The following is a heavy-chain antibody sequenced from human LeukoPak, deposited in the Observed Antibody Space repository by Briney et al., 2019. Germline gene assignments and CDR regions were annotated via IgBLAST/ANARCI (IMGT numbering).Heavy chain of an antibody. V-gene: IGHV4-4*07. D-gene: IGHD2-2*01. J-gene: IGHJ4*02. CDR3: ASGSCYAYFDY. CDR1: GGSISSYY. CDR2: IYTGGST. Sequence: KASETLSLTCTVSGGSISSYYWSWIRQPAGKGLEWIGRIYTGGSTKYNPSLKSRVTMSVDTSKNQFSLKLSSVTAADTAVYFCASGSCYAYFDYWGQGTLVTVSS.